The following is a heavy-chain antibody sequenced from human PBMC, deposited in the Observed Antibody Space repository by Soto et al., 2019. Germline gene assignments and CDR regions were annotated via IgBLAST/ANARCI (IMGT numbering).Heavy chain of an antibody. V-gene: IGHV4-39*01. CDR1: GGSISSSSYY. Sequence: SETLSLTCTVSGGSISSSSYYWGWIRQPPGKGLEWIGSIYYSGSTYYNPSLKSRVTISVDTSKNQFSLKLSSVTAADTAVYYCARHKVLLYYYGSGSPFDACDIWGQGTMVTVSS. CDR2: IYYSGST. J-gene: IGHJ3*02. CDR3: ARHKVLLYYYGSGSPFDACDI. D-gene: IGHD3-10*01.